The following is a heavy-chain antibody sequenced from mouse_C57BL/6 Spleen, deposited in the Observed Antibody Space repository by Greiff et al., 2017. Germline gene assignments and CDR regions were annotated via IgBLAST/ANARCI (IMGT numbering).Heavy chain of an antibody. Sequence: EVKVEESGGGLVQPGGSMKLSCVASGFTFSNYWMNWVRQSPEQGLEWVAQIRLKSDNYATHYAESVKGRFTISRDESRSSVYLQMNNVRAEDTGIYYCTAGFAYWGQGTLVTVSA. CDR2: IRLKSDNYAT. V-gene: IGHV6-3*01. J-gene: IGHJ3*01. CDR1: GFTFSNYW. CDR3: TAGFAY.